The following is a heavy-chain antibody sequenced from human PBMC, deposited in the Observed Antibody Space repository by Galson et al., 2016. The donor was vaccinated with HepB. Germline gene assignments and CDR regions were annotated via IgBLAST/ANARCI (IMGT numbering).Heavy chain of an antibody. CDR3: AGKHSLADHFAS. D-gene: IGHD6-19*01. CDR2: IYHNGNT. J-gene: IGHJ4*02. V-gene: IGHV4-4*02. Sequence: SETLSLTCAVSGDSISSDNWWSWVRQPPGKGLEWIGEIYHNGNTNYNRSLKSRVTISVDKSQDQFSLKLTSMTAADTAVYYCAGKHSLADHFASWGQGTLVTVFS. CDR1: GDSISSDNW.